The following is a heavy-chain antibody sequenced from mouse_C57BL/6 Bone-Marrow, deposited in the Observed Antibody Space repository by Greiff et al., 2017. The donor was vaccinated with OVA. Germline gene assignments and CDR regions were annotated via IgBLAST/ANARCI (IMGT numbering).Heavy chain of an antibody. Sequence: QVQLKESGAELVRPGASVTLSCKASGYTFTDYEMHWVKQTPVHGLEWIGAIDPETGGTAYNQKFKGKAILTADKSSSTAYMELRSLTSEDSAVYYCTRLCDYPYFDYWGQGTTLTVSS. V-gene: IGHV1-15*01. CDR1: GYTFTDYE. J-gene: IGHJ2*01. CDR2: IDPETGGT. D-gene: IGHD2-4*01. CDR3: TRLCDYPYFDY.